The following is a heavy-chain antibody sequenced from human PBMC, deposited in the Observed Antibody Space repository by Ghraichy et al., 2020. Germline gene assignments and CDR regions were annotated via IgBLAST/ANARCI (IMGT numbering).Heavy chain of an antibody. V-gene: IGHV3-30*18. Sequence: GGSLRLSCAASGFTFSSYGMHWVRQAPGKGLEWVAVISYDGSNKYYADSVKGRFTISRDNSKNTLYLQMNSLRAEDTAVYYCAKDLYGDRYYFDYWGQGTLVTVSS. D-gene: IGHD4-17*01. CDR1: GFTFSSYG. CDR3: AKDLYGDRYYFDY. CDR2: ISYDGSNK. J-gene: IGHJ4*02.